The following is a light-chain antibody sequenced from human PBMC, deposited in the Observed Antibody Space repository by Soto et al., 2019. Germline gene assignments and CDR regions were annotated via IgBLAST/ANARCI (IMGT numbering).Light chain of an antibody. CDR3: QQYYDTPFT. J-gene: IGKJ4*01. Sequence: DIVMTQSPDSLAVSLGERATINCKSSQSVLYSSNNKNYLAWYQQKPGQPPKLLIYWASTRESGVPDRFSGSGSGTEFTLTISSLQAEDVAVYYCQQYYDTPFTFGGGTKVEIK. V-gene: IGKV4-1*01. CDR1: QSVLYSSNNKNY. CDR2: WAS.